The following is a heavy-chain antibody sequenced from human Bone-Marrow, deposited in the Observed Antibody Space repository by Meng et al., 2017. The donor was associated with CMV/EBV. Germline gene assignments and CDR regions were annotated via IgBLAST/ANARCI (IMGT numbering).Heavy chain of an antibody. D-gene: IGHD2-2*01. CDR2: LNGDGGST. CDR3: ARDRYCSSTSCYGDYYYYGMDV. Sequence: GGSLRLSCAASGFTFTDYWMHWVRQAPGKGLVWVSRLNGDGGSTNYVHSVRGRFTISRDNAKNSLYLQMNSLRAEDTAVYYCARDRYCSSTSCYGDYYYYGMDVWGQGTTVTVSS. V-gene: IGHV3-74*01. CDR1: GFTFTDYW. J-gene: IGHJ6*02.